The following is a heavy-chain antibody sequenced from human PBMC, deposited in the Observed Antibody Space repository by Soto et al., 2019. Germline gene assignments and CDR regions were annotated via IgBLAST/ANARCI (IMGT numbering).Heavy chain of an antibody. J-gene: IGHJ1*01. V-gene: IGHV3-23*01. CDR1: GFTFNTYA. CDR2: VSGSGVTT. CDR3: QD. Sequence: EVRLLESGGGLVQPGGSLRLSCAASGFTFNTYAMNWVRQAPGKGLEWVSAVSGSGVTTYYADSVKGRFTISRDNSKNTLYVQMNSRRTEDTAVYYFQDWGQGTLVTVSS.